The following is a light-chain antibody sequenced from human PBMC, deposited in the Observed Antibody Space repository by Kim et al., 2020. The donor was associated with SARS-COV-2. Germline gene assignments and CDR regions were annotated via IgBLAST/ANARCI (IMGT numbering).Light chain of an antibody. V-gene: IGLV3-1*01. CDR3: QGWDSSTEVV. J-gene: IGLJ2*01. CDR2: QDS. CDR1: KLGDKY. Sequence: VSPGQTASITCSGDKLGDKYACWYQQKPGQSPVLVIYQDSKRPSGIPEQFSGSNSGNTATLTISGTQAMDEADYYCQGWDSSTEVVFGGGTQLTVL.